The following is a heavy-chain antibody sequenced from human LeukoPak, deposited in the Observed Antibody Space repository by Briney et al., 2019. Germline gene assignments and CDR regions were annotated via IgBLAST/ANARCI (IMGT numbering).Heavy chain of an antibody. J-gene: IGHJ4*02. CDR1: GFTFSSYA. V-gene: IGHV3-23*01. CDR3: AKAHAFTMIVVVIRYYFDY. D-gene: IGHD3-22*01. Sequence: QPGGSLRLSCAASGFTFSSYAMSWVRQAPGKGLEWVSAISGSGGSTYYADSVKGRFTISRDNSKNTLYLQMNSLRAEDTAVYYCAKAHAFTMIVVVIRYYFDYWSQGTLVTVSS. CDR2: ISGSGGST.